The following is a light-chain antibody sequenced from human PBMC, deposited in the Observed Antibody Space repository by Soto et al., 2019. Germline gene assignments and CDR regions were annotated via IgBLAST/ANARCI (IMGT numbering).Light chain of an antibody. CDR1: SSDVGGYNY. Sequence: QSALTQPPSASGSPGQSVTISCTGTSSDVGGYNYVSWYQQHPGKAPKLMIYEVSKRPSGVPDCFSGSKSGNTASLTVSGLQAEDEADYYCSSYAGSNRVFGTGTKLTVL. CDR3: SSYAGSNRV. J-gene: IGLJ1*01. CDR2: EVS. V-gene: IGLV2-8*01.